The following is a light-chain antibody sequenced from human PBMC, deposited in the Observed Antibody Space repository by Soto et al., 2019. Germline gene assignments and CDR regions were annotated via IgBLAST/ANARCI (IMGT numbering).Light chain of an antibody. J-gene: IGKJ1*01. CDR1: QSVSIN. Sequence: EIVMAQSPATLSVSPGDRATLSCSASQSVSINLAWYQQKPGQAPRLLIYGASTRATGVPGRFSGSGSGTEFTLTISALQSEDFAVYYCQQYNDWPPRTFGQGAKVDIK. CDR2: GAS. V-gene: IGKV3-15*01. CDR3: QQYNDWPPRT.